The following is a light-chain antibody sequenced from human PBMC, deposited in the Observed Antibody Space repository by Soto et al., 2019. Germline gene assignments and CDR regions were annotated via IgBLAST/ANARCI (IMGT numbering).Light chain of an antibody. J-gene: IGKJ1*01. CDR2: GTS. V-gene: IGKV1-5*03. Sequence: DIHMTQSPSTLSASVGDRVTITCRASQSISIWLAWYQQKPGRAPNLLIYGTSSLESGVPSRFSGSGSGTEFTLNISSLQPDDFATYYCQHYNDYSWTFGQGTKVEIQ. CDR1: QSISIW. CDR3: QHYNDYSWT.